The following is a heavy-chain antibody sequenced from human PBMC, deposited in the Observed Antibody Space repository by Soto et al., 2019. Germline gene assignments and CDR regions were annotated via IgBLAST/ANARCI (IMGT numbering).Heavy chain of an antibody. CDR2: ISAYNGNT. CDR3: ARDSGYYGSGRDNWFDP. D-gene: IGHD3-10*01. V-gene: IGHV1-18*01. J-gene: IGHJ5*02. Sequence: QVQLVQSGAEVKKPGASVKVSCKASGYTFTSYGISWVRQAPGQGLEWMGWISAYNGNTNYAQKLQGRVTMTTDTSTSTADMELRSRRSDDTAVDYCARDSGYYGSGRDNWFDPWGQGTLVTVSS. CDR1: GYTFTSYG.